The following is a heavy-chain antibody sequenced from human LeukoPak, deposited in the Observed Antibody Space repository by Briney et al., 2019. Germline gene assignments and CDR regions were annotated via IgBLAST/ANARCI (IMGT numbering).Heavy chain of an antibody. CDR2: IYTSGST. CDR1: GGSISSYY. D-gene: IGHD3-3*01. J-gene: IGHJ3*02. Sequence: SETLSLTCTVSGGSISSYYWSWIRQPAGKGLEWIGRIYTSGSTNYNPSLKSRVTMSVDTSKNQFSLKLSSVTAADTAVYYCARDADLPDITIFGVVNAFEIWGQGTMVTVSS. CDR3: ARDADLPDITIFGVVNAFEI. V-gene: IGHV4-4*07.